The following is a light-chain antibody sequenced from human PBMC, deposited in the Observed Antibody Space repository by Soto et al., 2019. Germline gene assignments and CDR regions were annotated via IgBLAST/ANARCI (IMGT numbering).Light chain of an antibody. Sequence: DIQMTQSLATLSASVGDRVTIICRASQSISTWLAWYQLKPGKAPKLLIYDASTLEGGVPSRFSGIGSGTEFTLTISGLQPDDFATYYCQHSWPFGQGTKVDI. CDR1: QSISTW. V-gene: IGKV1-5*02. J-gene: IGKJ1*01. CDR3: QHSWP. CDR2: DAS.